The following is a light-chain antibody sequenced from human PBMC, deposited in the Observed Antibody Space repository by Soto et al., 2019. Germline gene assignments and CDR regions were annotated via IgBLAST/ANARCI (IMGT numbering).Light chain of an antibody. CDR3: QQYYRTPST. Sequence: DIVMTQSPDYLAGSLGERATITXXSSPXVLYSSNNKNYVAGYQQKPGPPPQXXSDWASPRESGGPDRFSGSGSGTDFTLTTSSLQAEDVAVYYCQQYYRTPSTFGQGTRLDI. V-gene: IGKV4-1*01. CDR1: PXVLYSSNNKNY. CDR2: WAS. J-gene: IGKJ5*01.